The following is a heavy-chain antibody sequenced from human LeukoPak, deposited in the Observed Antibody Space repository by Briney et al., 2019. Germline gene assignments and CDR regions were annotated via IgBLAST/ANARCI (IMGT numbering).Heavy chain of an antibody. J-gene: IGHJ4*02. D-gene: IGHD3-3*01. CDR2: INHSGST. V-gene: IGHV4-34*01. CDR1: GGSFSGYY. CDR3: ARGPRTYYDFWSGYYTGKPVYFDY. Sequence: SETLSLTCAVYGGSFSGYYWSWIRQPPGKGLEWIGEINHSGSTNYNPSLKSRVTISVDTSKNQFSLKLGSVTAADTAVYYCARGPRTYYDFWSGYYTGKPVYFDYWGQGTLVTVSS.